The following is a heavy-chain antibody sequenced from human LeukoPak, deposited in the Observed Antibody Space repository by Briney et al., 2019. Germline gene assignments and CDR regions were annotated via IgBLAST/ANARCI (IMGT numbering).Heavy chain of an antibody. CDR3: ARAGQGYCTSASCYLSLDY. CDR2: IYHSGST. D-gene: IGHD2-2*01. CDR1: GGSISSSNW. V-gene: IGHV4-4*02. J-gene: IGHJ4*02. Sequence: PSGTLSLTCAVSGGSISSSNWWSWVRQSPGKGLEWIGEIYHSGSTNYNPSLKSRVTISVDKSKNQFSLKLSSVAAADTALYYCARAGQGYCTSASCYLSLDYWGQGTLVTVSS.